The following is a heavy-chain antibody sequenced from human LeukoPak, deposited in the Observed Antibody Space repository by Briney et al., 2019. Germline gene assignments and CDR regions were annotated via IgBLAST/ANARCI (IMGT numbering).Heavy chain of an antibody. D-gene: IGHD5-24*01. CDR2: IYPGDSDT. CDR3: VRRGKQNVEMATVGDAFDI. J-gene: IGHJ3*02. Sequence: GESLKISCKGSGYSFTSYWIGWVRQMPGKGLEWMGIIYPGDSDTRYSPSFQGQVTISADKSISTAYLQWSSLKASDTAMYYCVRRGKQNVEMATVGDAFDIWGQGTMVTVSS. CDR1: GYSFTSYW. V-gene: IGHV5-51*01.